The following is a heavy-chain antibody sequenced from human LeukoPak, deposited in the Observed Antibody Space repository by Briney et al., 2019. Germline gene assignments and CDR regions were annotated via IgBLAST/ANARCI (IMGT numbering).Heavy chain of an antibody. Sequence: PSETLSLTCAVYGGSFSGSSSDSYWSWIRQPPGKGPEWIGEINHWGYTNSKPSLKSRVTISIDTSNNHFSLKLTSVTAADTALYYCARDYYDTSGNSQGFDIWGQGTMVTVSS. CDR2: INHWGYT. CDR1: GGSFSGSSSDSY. CDR3: ARDYYDTSGNSQGFDI. V-gene: IGHV4-34*01. D-gene: IGHD3-22*01. J-gene: IGHJ3*02.